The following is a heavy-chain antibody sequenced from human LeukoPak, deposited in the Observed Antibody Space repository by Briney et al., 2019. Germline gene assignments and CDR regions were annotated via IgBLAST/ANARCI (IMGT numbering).Heavy chain of an antibody. Sequence: GGSLRLSCAASGFTFSSYAMSWVRQAPGKGLEWVSTISGSGAGTYYPDSVKGRFTISRDSSTKTLYLQMNSLRAEDTAVYYCARIGSDYGDYNDAFDIWGQGTMVTVSS. CDR1: GFTFSSYA. D-gene: IGHD4-17*01. J-gene: IGHJ3*02. V-gene: IGHV3-23*01. CDR2: ISGSGAGT. CDR3: ARIGSDYGDYNDAFDI.